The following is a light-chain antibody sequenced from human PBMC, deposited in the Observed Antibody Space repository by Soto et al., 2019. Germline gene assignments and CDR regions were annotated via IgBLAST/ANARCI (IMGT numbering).Light chain of an antibody. CDR2: ATS. Sequence: EIVMTQSPATLSVSPGEGVTLSCRASQNFGNTLAWYQQKPGQAPRLLIYATSTRATGIPARFSASGSGTEFSLTISSLQSEDFALYYCQQYNNWPLFFGQGTKLEIK. CDR1: QNFGNT. V-gene: IGKV3-15*01. J-gene: IGKJ2*01. CDR3: QQYNNWPLF.